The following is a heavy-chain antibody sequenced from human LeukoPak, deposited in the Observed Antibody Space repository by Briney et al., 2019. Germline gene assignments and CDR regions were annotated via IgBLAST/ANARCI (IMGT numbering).Heavy chain of an antibody. CDR3: ARGSLTGGYGMDV. CDR1: GFTFSSYE. J-gene: IGHJ6*02. Sequence: GGSLRLSCAASGFTFSSYEINWVRQAPGKGLEWVSYISASGRTMYYADSVKGRFTISRDNAKNSLYLQMNSLRDEDTAVYYCARGSLTGGYGMDVWGQGTTVTVSS. D-gene: IGHD1-20*01. V-gene: IGHV3-48*03. CDR2: ISASGRTM.